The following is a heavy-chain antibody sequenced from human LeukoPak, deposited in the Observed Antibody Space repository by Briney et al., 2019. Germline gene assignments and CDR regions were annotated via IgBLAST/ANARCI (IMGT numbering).Heavy chain of an antibody. J-gene: IGHJ6*03. V-gene: IGHV4-39*01. D-gene: IGHD6-13*01. CDR2: IYYSGST. CDR3: ARLRGYTRSGTHNYNYYYYMDV. Sequence: PSETLSLTCTVSGGSINSTNYYWGWIRQPPGKELEWIASIYYSGSTYNNPSLKSRVMISVDTSKNQISLKLSSVTAADTAVYYCARLRGYTRSGTHNYNYYYYMDVWGKGTTVTVSS. CDR1: GGSINSTNYY.